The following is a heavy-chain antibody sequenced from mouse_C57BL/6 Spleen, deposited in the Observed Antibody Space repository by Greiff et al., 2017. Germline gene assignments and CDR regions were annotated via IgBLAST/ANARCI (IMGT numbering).Heavy chain of an antibody. D-gene: IGHD5-1*01. CDR1: GYTFTSYW. J-gene: IGHJ4*01. Sequence: QVQLQQPGAELVKPGASVKLSCKASGYTFTSYWMQWVKQRPGQGLEWIGEIDPSDSYTNYNQKFKGKATLTVDTSSSTAYMQLSSLTSEDSAVYYCAKNLPSYAMDYWGQGTSVTVSS. V-gene: IGHV1-50*01. CDR2: IDPSDSYT. CDR3: AKNLPSYAMDY.